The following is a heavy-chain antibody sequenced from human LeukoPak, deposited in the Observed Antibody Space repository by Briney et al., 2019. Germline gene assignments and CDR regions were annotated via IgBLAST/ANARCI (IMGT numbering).Heavy chain of an antibody. CDR2: IYYSGST. CDR1: GGSFSGYY. V-gene: IGHV4-59*08. J-gene: IGHJ6*02. D-gene: IGHD5-24*01. Sequence: SETLSLTCAVYGGSFSGYYWSWIRQPPGKGLEGIGYIYYSGSTNYNPSLKSRVTISVDTSKNQFSLKLSSVTAADTAVYYCARQVEMATSNYYYYYGMDVWGQGTTVTVSS. CDR3: ARQVEMATSNYYYYYGMDV.